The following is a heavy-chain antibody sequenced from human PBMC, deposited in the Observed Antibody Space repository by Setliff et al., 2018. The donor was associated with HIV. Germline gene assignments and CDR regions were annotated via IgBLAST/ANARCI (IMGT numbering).Heavy chain of an antibody. J-gene: IGHJ4*02. V-gene: IGHV3-7*03. D-gene: IGHD5-18*01. CDR1: GFTFSSYW. CDR3: ARDRGYSYGNFDY. Sequence: GGSLRLSCAAPGFTFSSYWMSWVRQAPGKGLEWVANIKQDGSEKYYVDSVKGRFTISRDNAKNSLYLQMNSLRAEDTAVYYCARDRGYSYGNFDYWGQGTLVTVSS. CDR2: IKQDGSEK.